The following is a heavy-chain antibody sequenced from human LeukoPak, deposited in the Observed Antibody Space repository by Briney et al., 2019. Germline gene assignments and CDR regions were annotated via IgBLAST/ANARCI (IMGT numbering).Heavy chain of an antibody. CDR2: IRYDGSNK. Sequence: PGGSLRLSCAASGFTFSSYGMHWVRQAPGKGLEWVAFIRYDGSNKYYADSVKGRFTISRDNSKNTLYLQMNSLRAEDTALYYCARESHEGATRAYNWFDPWGQGTLVSVSS. J-gene: IGHJ5*02. CDR3: ARESHEGATRAYNWFDP. CDR1: GFTFSSYG. D-gene: IGHD1-26*01. V-gene: IGHV3-30*02.